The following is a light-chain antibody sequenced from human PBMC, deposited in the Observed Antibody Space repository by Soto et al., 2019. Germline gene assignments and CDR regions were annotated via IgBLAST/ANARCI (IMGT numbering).Light chain of an antibody. V-gene: IGLV1-40*01. Sequence: QSVLTQPPSASATPGQRVTISCSGSSSNIGAGYDVHWYQQLPGTAPKLLIYGTNNRPSGVPDRFSGSKSGMSASLAITGLQAADEANYYCQSYDNSLSGSRVFGGGTKLTVL. CDR2: GTN. J-gene: IGLJ3*02. CDR3: QSYDNSLSGSRV. CDR1: SSNIGAGYD.